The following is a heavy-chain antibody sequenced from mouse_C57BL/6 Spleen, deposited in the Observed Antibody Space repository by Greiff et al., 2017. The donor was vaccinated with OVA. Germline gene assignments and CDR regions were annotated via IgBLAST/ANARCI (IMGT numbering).Heavy chain of an antibody. CDR3: ARYYYGNYYFDY. CDR2: IYPGSGST. Sequence: QVQLQQPGAELVKPGASVKMSCKASGYTFTSYWITWVKQRPGQGLEWIGDIYPGSGSTTYNEKFKSKATLTVDTSSSTAYMQLSSLTSEDSAVYYCARYYYGNYYFDYWGQGTTLTVSS. J-gene: IGHJ2*01. V-gene: IGHV1-55*01. CDR1: GYTFTSYW. D-gene: IGHD2-1*01.